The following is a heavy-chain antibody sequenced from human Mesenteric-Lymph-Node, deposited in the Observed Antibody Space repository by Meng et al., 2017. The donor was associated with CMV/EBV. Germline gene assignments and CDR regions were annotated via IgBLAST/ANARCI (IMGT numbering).Heavy chain of an antibody. CDR2: ISSSGSTR. Sequence: GESLKISCAASAFTFSDYYMTWIRQAPGKGLEWVSYISSSGSTRYFADSVKGRFTISRDNAKNSLHLQMNSLRAEDTAVYYCARGGETTRPLRNFDYWGQGTLVTVSS. V-gene: IGHV3-11*01. CDR3: ARGGETTRPLRNFDY. CDR1: AFTFSDYY. D-gene: IGHD1-7*01. J-gene: IGHJ4*02.